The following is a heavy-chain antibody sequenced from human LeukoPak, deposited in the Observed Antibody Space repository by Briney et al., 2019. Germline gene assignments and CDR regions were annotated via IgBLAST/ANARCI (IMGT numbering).Heavy chain of an antibody. J-gene: IGHJ3*02. CDR1: GFTFSSYA. Sequence: GGSLRLSCAASGFTFSSYAMSWVRQAPGKGLEWVSAISGSGGSTYYADSVKGRFTISRDNSKNTLYLQMNSLRAEDTAVYYCAKDRITMVRGAGSVPDAFDIWGQGTMVTVSS. D-gene: IGHD3-10*01. CDR3: AKDRITMVRGAGSVPDAFDI. V-gene: IGHV3-23*01. CDR2: ISGSGGST.